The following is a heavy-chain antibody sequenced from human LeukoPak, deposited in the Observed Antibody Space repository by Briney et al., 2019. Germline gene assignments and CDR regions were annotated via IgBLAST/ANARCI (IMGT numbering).Heavy chain of an antibody. CDR2: IYHSGST. V-gene: IGHV4-39*01. Sequence: PSETLSLTCTVSGGSTSSSSYYWGWIRQPPGKGLEWIGSIYHSGSTYYNPSLKSRVTISVDTSKNQFSLKLSSVTAADTAVYYCARLSRYSSSWPFWGQGTLVTVSP. CDR3: ARLSRYSSSWPF. D-gene: IGHD6-13*01. CDR1: GGSTSSSSYY. J-gene: IGHJ4*02.